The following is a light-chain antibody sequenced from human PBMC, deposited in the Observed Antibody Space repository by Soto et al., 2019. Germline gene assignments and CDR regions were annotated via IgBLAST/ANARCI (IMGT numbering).Light chain of an antibody. CDR3: QQYDNKPPIT. V-gene: IGKV3-15*01. CDR2: STS. CDR1: QSVSSN. J-gene: IGKJ5*01. Sequence: EIVMTQSPATLSVSPGERATLSCRASQSVSSNLAWYQQKPGQAPRLLIYSTSTRATGIPDRFSGSGSGTEFTLTISRLQSEDFAVYPCQQYDNKPPITFGQGTRLEIK.